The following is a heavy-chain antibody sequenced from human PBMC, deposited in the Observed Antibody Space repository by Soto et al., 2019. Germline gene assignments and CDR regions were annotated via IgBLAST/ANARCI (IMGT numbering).Heavy chain of an antibody. V-gene: IGHV5-51*01. D-gene: IGHD2-21*02. CDR3: ARHRPNCGGDCFFDY. Sequence: EVQLVQSGAEVKKPGESLKISCEGSGYSFISYWIGWVRQMSGKGLEWMGIIYPGDSDITYSPSFQGQVTISADKSISTAYLQWRSLKASDTAMYYCARHRPNCGGDCFFDYWGQGTLVTVSS. CDR2: IYPGDSDI. CDR1: GYSFISYW. J-gene: IGHJ4*02.